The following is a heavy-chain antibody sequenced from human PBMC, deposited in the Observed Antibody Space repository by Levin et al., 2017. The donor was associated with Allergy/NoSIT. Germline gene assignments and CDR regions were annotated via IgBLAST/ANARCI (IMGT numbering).Heavy chain of an antibody. CDR3: ARGVFDF. Sequence: GGSLRLSCAASGFTFEIYGMNWVRQAPGKRLEWVSHISGSGSPTYYADPVMGRFTISRDNAKKSLYLQMTSLRVEDTAVYYCARGVFDFWGQGALVTVSS. J-gene: IGHJ4*02. CDR2: ISGSGSPT. D-gene: IGHD2-8*02. V-gene: IGHV3-48*03. CDR1: GFTFEIYG.